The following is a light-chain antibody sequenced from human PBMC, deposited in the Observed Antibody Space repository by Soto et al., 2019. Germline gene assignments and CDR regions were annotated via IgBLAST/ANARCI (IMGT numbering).Light chain of an antibody. CDR2: DVS. V-gene: IGLV2-14*01. CDR1: SSDVGGYNY. Sequence: QSAVTQPASVSGSPGQSITISCTGTSSDVGGYNYVSWYQQHPGKAPKLMIYDVSNRPSGVSNRFSGSKSGYTASLTISGLQAEDAAHYYCSSYTSSSTLVVFGGGTKVTVL. CDR3: SSYTSSSTLVV. J-gene: IGLJ2*01.